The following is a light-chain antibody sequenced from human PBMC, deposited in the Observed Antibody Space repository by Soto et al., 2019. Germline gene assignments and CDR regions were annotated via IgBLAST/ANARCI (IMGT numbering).Light chain of an antibody. J-gene: IGKJ1*01. V-gene: IGKV3-11*01. Sequence: DIVLTQSPATLSLSPGERATLSCWASQSVSSYLAWYQQKPGQAPRLLIYDASNRATGIPARFSGSGSGTDFTLTISSLEPEDFALYYCQQRSNWPPTFGQGPKVDI. CDR1: QSVSSY. CDR2: DAS. CDR3: QQRSNWPPT.